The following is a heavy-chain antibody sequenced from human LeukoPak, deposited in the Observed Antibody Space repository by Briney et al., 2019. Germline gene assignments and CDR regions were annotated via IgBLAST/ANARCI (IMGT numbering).Heavy chain of an antibody. CDR3: ARGLGYCTSTTCLLPFDY. J-gene: IGHJ4*02. CDR1: GFTVSTYY. V-gene: IGHV3-53*01. CDR2: VYSGGST. Sequence: GGSLRLSCAASGFTVSTYYMTWVRQAPGKGLECVSVVYSGGSTYYADSVKGRFTVSRDNSKNTLYLQMNSLRAEDTAMYYCARGLGYCTSTTCLLPFDYWGQGTLVTVSS. D-gene: IGHD2-2*01.